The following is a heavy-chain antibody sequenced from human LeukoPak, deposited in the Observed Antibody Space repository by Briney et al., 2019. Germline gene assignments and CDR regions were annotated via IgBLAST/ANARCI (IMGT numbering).Heavy chain of an antibody. Sequence: GGSLRLSCAASGFTFSSYAMSWVRQAPGKGLEWASAISGSGGSTYYADSVKGRFTISRDNSKNTLYLQMNSLRAEDTAVYYCAKDGEYDILTGYYEPFDYWGQGTLVTVSS. CDR1: GFTFSSYA. D-gene: IGHD3-9*01. J-gene: IGHJ4*02. V-gene: IGHV3-23*01. CDR3: AKDGEYDILTGYYEPFDY. CDR2: ISGSGGST.